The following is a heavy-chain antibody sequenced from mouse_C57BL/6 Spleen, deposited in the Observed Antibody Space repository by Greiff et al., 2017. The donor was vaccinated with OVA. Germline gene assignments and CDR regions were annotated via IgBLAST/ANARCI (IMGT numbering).Heavy chain of an antibody. V-gene: IGHV1-72*01. CDR1: GYTFTSYW. CDR2: IDPNSGGT. CDR3: AREGYDGYYNDDAMDY. Sequence: QVQLQQPGAELVKPGASVKLSCKASGYTFTSYWMHWVKQRPGRGLEWIGRIDPNSGGTKYNEKFKSKATLTVDKPSSTAYMRLSSLTSEDSAVYYCAREGYDGYYNDDAMDYWGQGTSVTVSA. J-gene: IGHJ4*01. D-gene: IGHD2-3*01.